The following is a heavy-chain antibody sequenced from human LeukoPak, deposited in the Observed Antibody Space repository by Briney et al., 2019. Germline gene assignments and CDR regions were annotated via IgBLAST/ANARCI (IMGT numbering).Heavy chain of an antibody. V-gene: IGHV4-34*01. D-gene: IGHD3-16*01. CDR2: INYSVST. CDR3: ATERCDYIWGSYEN. Sequence: SETLSLTCAVSGESFRGYYWSWIRQPPGKGLEWSGEINYSVSTNGNPSLKTRVTISVDTSKNQFSLKLSSVTAADTAVDYWATERCDYIWGSYENWGQGTLVTVSS. CDR1: GESFRGYY. J-gene: IGHJ4*02.